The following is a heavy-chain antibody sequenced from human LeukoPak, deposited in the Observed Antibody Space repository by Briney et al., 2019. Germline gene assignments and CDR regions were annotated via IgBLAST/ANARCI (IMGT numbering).Heavy chain of an antibody. CDR3: ARTPCSSTSCYPLYGMDV. Sequence: SETLSLTCTVSGGSISSYYWSWIRQPPGKGLEWIGYIYYSGSTNYNPSLKSRVTISVDTSKNQFSLKLSSVTAADTAVYYCARTPCSSTSCYPLYGMDVWGQGTTVTVSS. CDR2: IYYSGST. J-gene: IGHJ6*02. D-gene: IGHD2-2*01. CDR1: GGSISSYY. V-gene: IGHV4-59*01.